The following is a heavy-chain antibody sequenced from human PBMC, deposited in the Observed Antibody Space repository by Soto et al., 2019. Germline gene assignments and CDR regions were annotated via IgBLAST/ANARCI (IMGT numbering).Heavy chain of an antibody. CDR1: GYTFTSYD. Sequence: SVKISWKGTGYTFTSYDISWVRHAPGQGLEWMGWISAYNGNTNYAQKLQGRVTMTTDTSTSTAYMELRSLRSDDTAVYYCARDLNARGVNWFDPWGQATLVTVSS. V-gene: IGHV1-18*01. CDR2: ISAYNGNT. J-gene: IGHJ5*02. CDR3: ARDLNARGVNWFDP.